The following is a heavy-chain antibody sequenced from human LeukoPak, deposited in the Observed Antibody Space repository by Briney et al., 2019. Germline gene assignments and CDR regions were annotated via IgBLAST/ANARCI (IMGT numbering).Heavy chain of an antibody. Sequence: SETLSLTCSVSGGSISTYYWTWLRQPPGKGLEWIGYIYYSGSTNYNPSLKSRVTISVDTSKNQFSLNLSSVTATDTAVYYCARANYYGSGPETFDIWGQGTMVTVSS. CDR2: IYYSGST. CDR3: ARANYYGSGPETFDI. V-gene: IGHV4-59*01. J-gene: IGHJ3*02. D-gene: IGHD3-10*01. CDR1: GGSISTYY.